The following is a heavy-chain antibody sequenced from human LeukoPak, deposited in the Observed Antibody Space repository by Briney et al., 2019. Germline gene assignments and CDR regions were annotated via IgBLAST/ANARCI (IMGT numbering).Heavy chain of an antibody. J-gene: IGHJ6*02. CDR2: ISGSGCST. CDR1: VFTFSSYA. D-gene: IGHD3-10*01. V-gene: IGHV3-23*01. Sequence: GGSLRLSCAASVFTFSSYAMSGVRQARGRGLEWVSAISGSGCSTYYADSVKGRFTISRDNSKNTLYLQMNSLRAEDTAVYYCAKEGHMVRGVSHYYYYYGMDVWGQGTTVTVSS. CDR3: AKEGHMVRGVSHYYYYYGMDV.